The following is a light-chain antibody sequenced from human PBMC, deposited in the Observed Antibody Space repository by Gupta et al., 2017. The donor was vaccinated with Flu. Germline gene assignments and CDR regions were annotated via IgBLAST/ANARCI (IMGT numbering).Light chain of an antibody. CDR1: QSISTN. CDR3: EQNNNLRL. Sequence: SPASLSVSQGESATLSCRDSQSISTNLAWYQQKPGQAPRLLIYEAIHRAAGIPVRFSGSGSGTEFSLTISSLQSEDFAVYYWEQNNNLRLFGQGTTVDIK. CDR2: EAI. V-gene: IGKV3-15*01. J-gene: IGKJ3*01.